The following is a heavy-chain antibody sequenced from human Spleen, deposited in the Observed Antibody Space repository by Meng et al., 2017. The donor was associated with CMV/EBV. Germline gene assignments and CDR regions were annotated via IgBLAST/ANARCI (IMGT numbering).Heavy chain of an antibody. D-gene: IGHD3-3*01. Sequence: ASVKVSCKASGYTFTGHYLHWVRQAPGQGLEWMGWINPKSGVTNYAQRIQDRVTMTTDTSIRTVYMDLSRLTSDDTAIFYCARDLGVGAAGYWGQGTLVTVSS. CDR1: GYTFTGHY. J-gene: IGHJ4*01. CDR3: ARDLGVGAAGY. CDR2: INPKSGVT. V-gene: IGHV1-2*02.